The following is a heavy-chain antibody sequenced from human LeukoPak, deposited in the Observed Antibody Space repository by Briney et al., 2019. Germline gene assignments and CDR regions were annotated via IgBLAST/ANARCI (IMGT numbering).Heavy chain of an antibody. CDR2: ISGSGGST. CDR1: GFTFSSYA. D-gene: IGHD3-10*01. V-gene: IGHV3-23*01. CDR3: AKGMVRGVIIHDHGIFWFDP. Sequence: GWSLRLFCAASGFTFSSYAMSWVRQAPGKGLEWVSAISGSGGSTYYADSVKGRFTISRDNSKNTLYLQMNSLRAEDTAVYYCAKGMVRGVIIHDHGIFWFDPWGQGTLVTVSS. J-gene: IGHJ5*02.